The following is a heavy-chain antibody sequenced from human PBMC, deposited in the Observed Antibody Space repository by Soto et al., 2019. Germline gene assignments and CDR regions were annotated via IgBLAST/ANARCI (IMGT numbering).Heavy chain of an antibody. V-gene: IGHV4-31*03. CDR1: GASIISDGYY. J-gene: IGHJ5*02. D-gene: IGHD3-22*01. Sequence: QVQLQESGPGLVEPSQTLSLICTVSGASIISDGYYWTWIRQHPGNGLEWLGYIHYSGGATYSPSNTPYLKSRIAISVDTSKRLFSLKLTSVSAAVTAVYYCARVPTYYQAGIGYQPFHPWGQGTLVTVSS. CDR3: ARVPTYYQAGIGYQPFHP. CDR2: IHYSGGATYSP.